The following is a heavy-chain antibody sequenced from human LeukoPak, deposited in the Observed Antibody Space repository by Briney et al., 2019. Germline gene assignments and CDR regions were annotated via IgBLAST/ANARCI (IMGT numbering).Heavy chain of an antibody. CDR2: INPSGGST. D-gene: IGHD3-3*01. V-gene: IGHV1-46*01. Sequence: ASVKVSCKASGYTFSSYYMHWVRQAPGQGLEWMGIINPSGGSTTYAQKFQRRVTMTRDTSTSTVYMDLSSLRSEDTAVYYCARGPYDFWSGYPRDYFDYWGEGTLVTVSS. CDR3: ARGPYDFWSGYPRDYFDY. J-gene: IGHJ4*02. CDR1: GYTFSSYY.